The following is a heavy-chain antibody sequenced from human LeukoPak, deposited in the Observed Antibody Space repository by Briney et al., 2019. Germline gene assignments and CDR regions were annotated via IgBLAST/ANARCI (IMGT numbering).Heavy chain of an antibody. CDR1: GYSISSGCY. Sequence: SETLSLTCTVSGYSISSGCYWGWIRQPPGKGLEWIGSIYHIGSTYYNPSLKSRVTISVDTSKNQFSLKLSSVTAADTAVYYCARQEWADSSSWYHDAFDIWGQGTMVTVSS. J-gene: IGHJ3*02. D-gene: IGHD6-13*01. CDR3: ARQEWADSSSWYHDAFDI. V-gene: IGHV4-38-2*02. CDR2: IYHIGST.